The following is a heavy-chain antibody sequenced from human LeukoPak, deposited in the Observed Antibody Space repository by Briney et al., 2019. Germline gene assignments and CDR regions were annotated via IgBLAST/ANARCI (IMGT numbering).Heavy chain of an antibody. D-gene: IGHD2-8*01. J-gene: IGHJ4*02. CDR3: ARHHYMLEPK. CDR1: GASITSNSYS. V-gene: IGHV4-39*01. CDR2: MYYTGST. Sequence: PSETLSLTCNVSGASITSNSYSWGWIRQPPGKGLEWIGSMYYTGSTYYKPSLKSRVTISADTSRNQFSLTLSSVSAADTATYYCARHHYMLEPKWGQGTLVSVSP.